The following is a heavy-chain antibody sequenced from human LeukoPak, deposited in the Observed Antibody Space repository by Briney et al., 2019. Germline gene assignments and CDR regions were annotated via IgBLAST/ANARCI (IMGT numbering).Heavy chain of an antibody. V-gene: IGHV4-34*01. Sequence: GSLRLSCAASGFTFSSYSMNWIRQPPGKGLEWIGEINHSGSTNYNPSLKSRVTISVDTSKNQFSLKLSSVTAADTAVYYCARGKVRGVRDAFDIWGQGTMVTVSS. CDR2: INHSGST. D-gene: IGHD3-10*01. CDR3: ARGKVRGVRDAFDI. CDR1: GFTFSSYS. J-gene: IGHJ3*02.